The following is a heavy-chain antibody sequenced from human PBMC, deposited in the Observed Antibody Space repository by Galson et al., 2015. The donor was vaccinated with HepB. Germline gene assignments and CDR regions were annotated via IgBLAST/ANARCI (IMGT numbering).Heavy chain of an antibody. V-gene: IGHV3-7*01. CDR2: IKQDGSEK. J-gene: IGHJ4*02. CDR1: GFTFSSYW. Sequence: SLRLSCAASGFTFSSYWMSWVRQAPGKGLEWVANIKQDGSEKYYVDSVKGRFTISRDNAKNSLYLQMNSLRAEDTAVYYCARADNVIKSPRAVPDYWGQGTLVTVSS. D-gene: IGHD3-10*01. CDR3: ARADNVIKSPRAVPDY.